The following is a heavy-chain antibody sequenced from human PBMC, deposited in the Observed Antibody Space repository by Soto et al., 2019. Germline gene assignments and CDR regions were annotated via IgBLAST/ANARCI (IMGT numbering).Heavy chain of an antibody. V-gene: IGHV4-4*07. CDR2: IYTSGNT. D-gene: IGHD4-17*01. J-gene: IGHJ5*02. Sequence: PSETLSLTCTVSGGSISNYYWSWIRQPAGKGLEWIGRIYTSGNTNYNPSLKGRVTMSVDMSKNQFSLKLSSVAAADTAVYYCARDGNGDNGRAFDPWGQGTPVTVSS. CDR3: ARDGNGDNGRAFDP. CDR1: GGSISNYY.